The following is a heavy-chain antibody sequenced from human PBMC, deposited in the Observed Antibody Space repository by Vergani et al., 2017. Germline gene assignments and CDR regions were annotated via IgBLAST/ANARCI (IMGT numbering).Heavy chain of an antibody. V-gene: IGHV4-31*03. J-gene: IGHJ6*03. D-gene: IGHD2-15*01. Sequence: QVQLQESGPGLVKPSQTLSLTCTVSGGSISSGGYYWSWIRPHPGKGLEWIGYIYYSGSTYYNPSLKSRVTISVDTSKNQFSLKLSSVTAADTAVYYCARGVVARDYYYYYYMDVWGKGTTVTVSS. CDR3: ARGVVARDYYYYYYMDV. CDR2: IYYSGST. CDR1: GGSISSGGYY.